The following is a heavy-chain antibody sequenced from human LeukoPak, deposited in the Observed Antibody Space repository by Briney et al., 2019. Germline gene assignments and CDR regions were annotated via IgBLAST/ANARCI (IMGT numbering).Heavy chain of an antibody. CDR2: IYHSGST. D-gene: IGHD3-3*01. Sequence: SQTLSLTCAVSGGSISSGGYSWSWIRQPPGKGLEWIGYIYHSGSTYYNPSLKSRVTISVDRSKNQFSLKLSSVTAADTAVYYCARGYRYDFWSGYYGNYGMDVWGQGTTVTVSS. J-gene: IGHJ6*02. V-gene: IGHV4-30-2*01. CDR3: ARGYRYDFWSGYYGNYGMDV. CDR1: GGSISSGGYS.